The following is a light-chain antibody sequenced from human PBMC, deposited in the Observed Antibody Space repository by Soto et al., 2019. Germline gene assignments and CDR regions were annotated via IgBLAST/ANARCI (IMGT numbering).Light chain of an antibody. CDR2: WAS. CDR1: QSVLYSSNNKNY. J-gene: IGKJ5*01. CDR3: QQYHSDPIT. Sequence: DIVMTQSPDSLAVSLGERATINCKSSQSVLYSSNNKNYLAWYQQKPGQPPKLLMYWASTRGSGVPDRFSGSASGTDFTLTISNLQAEDVAVYYCQQYHSDPITFGQGTRLEIK. V-gene: IGKV4-1*01.